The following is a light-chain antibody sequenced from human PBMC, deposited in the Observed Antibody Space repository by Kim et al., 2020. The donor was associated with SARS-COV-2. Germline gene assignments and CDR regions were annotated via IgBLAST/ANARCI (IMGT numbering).Light chain of an antibody. J-gene: IGLJ2*01. CDR2: YDS. CDR1: SIGSKR. V-gene: IGLV3-21*04. CDR3: QVWDSSSDHRVV. Sequence: PGKTAVVSCGGNSIGSKRVHWYQQKSGQAPVLVIYYDSDRPSGIPERFSGSNSGNTATLTISRVEAGDEADYYCQVWDSSSDHRVVFGGGTKVTVL.